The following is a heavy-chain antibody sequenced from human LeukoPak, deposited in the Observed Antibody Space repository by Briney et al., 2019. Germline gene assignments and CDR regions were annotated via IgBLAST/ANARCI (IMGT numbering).Heavy chain of an antibody. CDR3: ARGPGWLPDR. CDR2: IYYSGST. D-gene: IGHD5-12*01. CDR1: GGSISIHY. V-gene: IGHV4-59*11. Sequence: PSETLSLTCTVSGGSISIHYWSCIRQPPGKGLEWIGHIYYSGSTNYNPSLKSRVSISVDTSKNQFSLRLSSVTAADTAVYYCARGPGWLPDRWGQGTLVTVSS. J-gene: IGHJ5*02.